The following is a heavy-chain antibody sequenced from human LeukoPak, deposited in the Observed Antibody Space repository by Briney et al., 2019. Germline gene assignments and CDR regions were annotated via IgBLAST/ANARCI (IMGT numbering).Heavy chain of an antibody. V-gene: IGHV4-59*08. D-gene: IGHD6-13*01. J-gene: IGHJ4*02. Sequence: PSETLSLTCAVYGGSFSTYSWSWIRQPPGKGLEWIGYIYYSGSTYYNPSLKSRVTISVDTSKNQFSLKLSSVTAADTAVYYCARHRGIAAASPFDYWGQGTLVTVSS. CDR3: ARHRGIAAASPFDY. CDR2: IYYSGST. CDR1: GGSFSTYS.